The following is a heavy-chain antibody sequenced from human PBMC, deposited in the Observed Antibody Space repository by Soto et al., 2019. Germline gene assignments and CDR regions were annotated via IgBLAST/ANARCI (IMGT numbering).Heavy chain of an antibody. CDR2: ISGSGGST. V-gene: IGHV3-23*01. Sequence: GGSLRLSCAASGFTFSSYAMSWVRQAPGKGLEWVSAISGSGGSTYYADSVKGRFTISRDNSKNTLYLQMNSLRAEDTAVYYCAKPDEKYCSSTSRCLTPDYWGQGTLVTVSS. CDR1: GFTFSSYA. J-gene: IGHJ4*02. D-gene: IGHD2-2*01. CDR3: AKPDEKYCSSTSRCLTPDY.